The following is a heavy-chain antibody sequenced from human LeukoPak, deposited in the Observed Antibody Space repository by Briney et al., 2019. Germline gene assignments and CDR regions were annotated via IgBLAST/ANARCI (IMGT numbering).Heavy chain of an antibody. V-gene: IGHV2-5*02. Sequence: SGPTLVNPTQTLTLTCTFSGFSLSTSGVGVGWIRQPPGKALEWLALIYWDDDKRYSPSLKSGLTIAKDTSKNQVVLTMTNMDPVDTATYYCARRWGSGSHDVSDIWGQGTMVTVSS. CDR1: GFSLSTSGVG. J-gene: IGHJ3*02. CDR2: IYWDDDK. D-gene: IGHD3-10*01. CDR3: ARRWGSGSHDVSDI.